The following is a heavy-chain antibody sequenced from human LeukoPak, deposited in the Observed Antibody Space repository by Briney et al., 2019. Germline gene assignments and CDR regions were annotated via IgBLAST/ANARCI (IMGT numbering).Heavy chain of an antibody. Sequence: GASVKVSCKASGGTFSSYAISWVRQAPGQGLEWMGGIIPIFGTANYAQKFQGRVTITADESTSTAYMELSSLRSEDTAVYYCAMGQYYDYVWGSYRYPHLDYWGQGTLVTVSS. D-gene: IGHD3-16*02. CDR1: GGTFSSYA. V-gene: IGHV1-69*13. J-gene: IGHJ4*02. CDR3: AMGQYYDYVWGSYRYPHLDY. CDR2: IIPIFGTA.